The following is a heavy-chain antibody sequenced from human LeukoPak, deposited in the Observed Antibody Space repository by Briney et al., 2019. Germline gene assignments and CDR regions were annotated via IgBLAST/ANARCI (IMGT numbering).Heavy chain of an antibody. D-gene: IGHD3-9*01. J-gene: IGHJ4*02. Sequence: AGGSLRLSCAASGFTFSSYGMHWVRQAPGKGLEWVAVIWYDGSNKYYADSVKGRFTISRDNSKNTLYLQMNSLRAEDTAVYYCARDPLEYYDILTGYYKDLYYFDYWGQGTLVTVSS. CDR2: IWYDGSNK. V-gene: IGHV3-33*01. CDR1: GFTFSSYG. CDR3: ARDPLEYYDILTGYYKDLYYFDY.